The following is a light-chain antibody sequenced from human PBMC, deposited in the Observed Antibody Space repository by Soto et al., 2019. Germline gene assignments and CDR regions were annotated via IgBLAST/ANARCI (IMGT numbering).Light chain of an antibody. V-gene: IGLV1-47*01. CDR1: RSNIGSNS. J-gene: IGLJ3*02. CDR3: AVWDDSMSGVV. Sequence: QSVLTQPPSASGTPGQTVTISCSGSRSNIGSNSIYWLQQLPGTAPKLLIFGNDQRPSGVPDRFSGSKSGTSASLAISVRRSEDEADYYCAVWDDSMSGVVFGGGTQLTVL. CDR2: GND.